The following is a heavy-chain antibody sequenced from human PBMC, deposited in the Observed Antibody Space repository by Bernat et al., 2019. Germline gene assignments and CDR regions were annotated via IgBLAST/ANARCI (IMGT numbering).Heavy chain of an antibody. Sequence: QVQLVQSGAEVRKPGASVKVSCKASGYTFTSYEISWVRQAPGQGLEWMGWISTYTGDTKYEQRLQGRITMTRDTSTTTAYMELRGVISDDTAVYYCVREGAVAGWVYFQHWGQGTLLSVSS. V-gene: IGHV1-18*01. CDR3: VREGAVAGWVYFQH. CDR1: GYTFTSYE. J-gene: IGHJ1*01. CDR2: ISTYTGDT. D-gene: IGHD6-19*01.